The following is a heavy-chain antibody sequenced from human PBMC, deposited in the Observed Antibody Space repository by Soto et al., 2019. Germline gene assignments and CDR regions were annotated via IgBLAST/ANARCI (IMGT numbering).Heavy chain of an antibody. J-gene: IGHJ3*01. CDR3: ARSYSSSWDDAFDL. V-gene: IGHV3-30-3*01. Sequence: QVQLVESGGGVVQPGRSLRLSCVASAFTFSTYAMHWVRQAPGKGLEWVAVISYDGSNKYYADSVKGRFTISRDTSKNTLYLQMNSLRAEDTAVYYCARSYSSSWDDAFDLWGQGTMVTVSS. CDR1: AFTFSTYA. D-gene: IGHD6-13*01. CDR2: ISYDGSNK.